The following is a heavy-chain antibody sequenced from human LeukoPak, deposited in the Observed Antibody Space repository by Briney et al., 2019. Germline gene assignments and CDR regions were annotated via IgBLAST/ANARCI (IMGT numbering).Heavy chain of an antibody. J-gene: IGHJ5*02. D-gene: IGHD4-17*01. CDR1: GSTFSSYA. CDR2: ISGSGGST. V-gene: IGHV3-23*01. CDR3: AKIPDYGDYVWFDP. Sequence: GGSLRLSCAASGSTFSSYAMSWVRQAPGKGLEWVSAISGSGGSTYYADSVKGRFTISRDNSKNTLYLQMNSLRAEDTAVYCCAKIPDYGDYVWFDPWGQGTLVTVSS.